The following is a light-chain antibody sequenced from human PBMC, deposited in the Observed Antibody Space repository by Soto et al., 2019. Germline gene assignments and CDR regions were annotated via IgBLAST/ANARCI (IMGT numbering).Light chain of an antibody. CDR3: TSYTPSSTL. V-gene: IGLV2-14*01. J-gene: IGLJ1*01. Sequence: QSALTQPASVSGSPGQSITISCTGTSGDVGGYNYVSWYQQHPGKAPKLMIYEVSNRPSGVSNRFSGSKSGNTASLTISGLQAEDEADYYCTSYTPSSTLFGTGNKLTVL. CDR1: SGDVGGYNY. CDR2: EVS.